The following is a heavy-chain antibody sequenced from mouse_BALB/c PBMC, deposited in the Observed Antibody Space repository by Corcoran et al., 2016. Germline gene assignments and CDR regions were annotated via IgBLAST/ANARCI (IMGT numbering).Heavy chain of an antibody. V-gene: IGHV1S136*01. D-gene: IGHD2-1*01. CDR3: AKSYGKPHWYFDV. CDR1: GYTFTRYV. CDR2: INPYNDGT. J-gene: IGHJ1*01. Sequence: EVQLQQSGPERVKPGTSVKMSCKASGYTFTRYVMHWVKQKPGQGLEWIGYINPYNDGTKYNEKFKGKATLTSAKASSTAYMELSSLTSEDSAVYYCAKSYGKPHWYFDVWGAGTTVNVSA.